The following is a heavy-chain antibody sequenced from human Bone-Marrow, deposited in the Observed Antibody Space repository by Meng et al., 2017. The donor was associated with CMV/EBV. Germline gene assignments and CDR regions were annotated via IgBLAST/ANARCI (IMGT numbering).Heavy chain of an antibody. V-gene: IGHV1-69*05. D-gene: IGHD4-11*01. CDR2: IIPIFGTA. Sequence: SVKVSCKASGGTSSSYAISWVRQAPGQGLEWMGGIIPIFGTANYAQKFQGRVTITTDESTSTAYMELSSLRSEDTAVYYCAREGVDYLNPFDYWGQGTLVTVSS. CDR3: AREGVDYLNPFDY. CDR1: GGTSSSYA. J-gene: IGHJ4*02.